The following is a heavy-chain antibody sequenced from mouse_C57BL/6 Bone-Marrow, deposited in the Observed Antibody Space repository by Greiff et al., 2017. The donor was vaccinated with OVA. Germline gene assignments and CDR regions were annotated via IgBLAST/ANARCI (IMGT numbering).Heavy chain of an antibody. CDR2: IYPGDGDT. Sequence: QVQLQQSGPELVKPGASVKISCKASGYAFSSSWMNWVKQRPGKGLEWIGRIYPGDGDTNYNGKFKGKATLTADKSSSTAYMQLSSLPSEDSAVYFGARWGYGSSYGAWFAYWGQGTLVTVSA. V-gene: IGHV1-82*01. CDR3: ARWGYGSSYGAWFAY. D-gene: IGHD1-1*01. CDR1: GYAFSSSW. J-gene: IGHJ3*01.